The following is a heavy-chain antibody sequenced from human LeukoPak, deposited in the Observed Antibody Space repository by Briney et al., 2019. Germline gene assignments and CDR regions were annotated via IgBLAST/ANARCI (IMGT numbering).Heavy chain of an antibody. Sequence: SETLSLTCTVSGGSISSSSYYWGWIRQPPGKGLEWIGSIYYSGSPYYNPSLKSRVTISVDTSKKQFSLKLSSVTTADTAVYYCARHVGFITMVRGVINNNWFDPWGQGTLVTVSS. D-gene: IGHD3-10*01. J-gene: IGHJ5*02. CDR2: IYYSGSP. CDR3: ARHVGFITMVRGVINNNWFDP. V-gene: IGHV4-39*01. CDR1: GGSISSSSYY.